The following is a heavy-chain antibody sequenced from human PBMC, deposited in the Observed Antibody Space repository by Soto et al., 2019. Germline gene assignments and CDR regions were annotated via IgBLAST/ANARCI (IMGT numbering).Heavy chain of an antibody. CDR3: ASKAWQGPFAY. J-gene: IGHJ4*02. CDR2: INTGNGKT. V-gene: IGHV1-3*04. CDR1: GYTFSRYD. Sequence: QVQLVQSGAEVKKPGASVKVSCKASGYTFSRYDMHWVRQAPGQGLEWMGWINTGNGKTKNSQKFQGRVTITRDTYASTAYMEVSSLTYEDTAVYYCASKAWQGPFAYWGQGTLVTVSS.